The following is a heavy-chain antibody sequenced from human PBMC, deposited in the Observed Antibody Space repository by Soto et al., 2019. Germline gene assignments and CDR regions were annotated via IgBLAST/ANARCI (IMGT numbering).Heavy chain of an antibody. CDR3: ARHYCSSTSCCPVYYYYYGMDV. J-gene: IGHJ6*02. V-gene: IGHV5-51*01. CDR1: GYSLTSYW. D-gene: IGHD2-2*01. Sequence: PGESLKISCKGSGYSLTSYWNGWVRKMPGKGLEWMASIYPGDSDARYSPSFQGQVTISADKSISTAYLQWSSLKASDTAMYYCARHYCSSTSCCPVYYYYYGMDVWGQGTTVTVSS. CDR2: IYPGDSDA.